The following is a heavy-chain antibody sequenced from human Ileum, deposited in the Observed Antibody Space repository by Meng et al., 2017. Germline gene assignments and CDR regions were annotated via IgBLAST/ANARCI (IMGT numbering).Heavy chain of an antibody. V-gene: IGHV4-61*08. CDR2: AST. CDR3: ARDHWGSLDY. Sequence: QVQLQESGPGLVRPSETLSLICTVSGGSVSRAGYQWGWIRQPPGKGLEWIGYASTNYNPSLKSRVTISLDTSKNQFSLKLSSVTAADTAVYYCARDHWGSLDYWGQGILVTVSS. J-gene: IGHJ4*02. D-gene: IGHD7-27*01. CDR1: GGSVSRAGYQ.